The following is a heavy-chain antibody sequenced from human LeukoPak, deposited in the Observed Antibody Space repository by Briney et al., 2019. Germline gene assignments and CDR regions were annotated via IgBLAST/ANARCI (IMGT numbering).Heavy chain of an antibody. CDR1: GLSFSDYY. D-gene: IGHD6-13*01. V-gene: IGHV3-11*01. CDR2: ISSSGSTI. J-gene: IGHJ4*02. Sequence: PGGSLRLFCEVSGLSFSDYYMSWIRQAPGKGLEWVSYISSSGSTIYYADSVKGRFTISRDNAKNSLYLQMNSLRAEDTAVYYCARVIAAAGSHFDYWGQGTLVTVSS. CDR3: ARVIAAAGSHFDY.